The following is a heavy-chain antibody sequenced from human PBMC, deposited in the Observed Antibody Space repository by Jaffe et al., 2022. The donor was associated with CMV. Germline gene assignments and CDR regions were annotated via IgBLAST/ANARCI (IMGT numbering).Heavy chain of an antibody. CDR2: IKQDGSEK. CDR3: AREFRITMVRGCFDY. D-gene: IGHD3-10*01. V-gene: IGHV3-7*01. Sequence: EVQLVESGGGLVQPGGSLRLSCAASGFTFSSYWMSWVRQAPGKGLEWVANIKQDGSEKYYVDSVKGRFTISRDNAKNSLYLQMNSLRAEDTAVYYCAREFRITMVRGCFDYWGQGTLVTVSS. CDR1: GFTFSSYW. J-gene: IGHJ4*02.